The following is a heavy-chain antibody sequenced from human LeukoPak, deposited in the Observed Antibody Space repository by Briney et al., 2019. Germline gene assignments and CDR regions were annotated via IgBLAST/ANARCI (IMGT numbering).Heavy chain of an antibody. CDR2: INPNSGGT. CDR1: GYTFTGYY. D-gene: IGHD2-2*01. J-gene: IGHJ4*02. CDR3: ARGRDVVPAAMPY. Sequence: GASVKVSCKASGYTFTGYYMHWVRQAPGQGLEWMGWINPNSGGTNYAQKFQGRVTMTRDTSISAAYMELSRLRSDDTAVYYCARGRDVVPAAMPYWGQGTLVTVSS. V-gene: IGHV1-2*02.